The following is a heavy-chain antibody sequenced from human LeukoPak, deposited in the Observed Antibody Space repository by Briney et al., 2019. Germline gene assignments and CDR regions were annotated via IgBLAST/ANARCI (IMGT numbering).Heavy chain of an antibody. CDR3: ARGPRRYDILTGYYIRAFDI. V-gene: IGHV4-34*01. CDR2: INHSGST. J-gene: IGHJ3*02. CDR1: GGSFSGYY. D-gene: IGHD3-9*01. Sequence: SETLSLTCAVYGGSFSGYYWSWIRQPPGKGLEWIGEINHSGSTNYNPSLKSRVTISVDTSKNQFSLKLSSVTAADTAVYYCARGPRRYDILTGYYIRAFDIWGQGTMVTVSS.